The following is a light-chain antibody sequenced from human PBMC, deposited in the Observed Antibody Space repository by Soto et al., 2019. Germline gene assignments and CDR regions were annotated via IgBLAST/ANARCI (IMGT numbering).Light chain of an antibody. CDR2: EVS. CDR3: SSYAGSNNFV. Sequence: QSALTQPPSASGSPGQSVTISCTGTSSDVGGYNYVSWYQQHPGKAPKVMIYEVSKRPSGVPDRFSASKSGNTASLTVSGLQAEDEADYYCSSYAGSNNFVFGTGTKVTV. J-gene: IGLJ1*01. V-gene: IGLV2-8*01. CDR1: SSDVGGYNY.